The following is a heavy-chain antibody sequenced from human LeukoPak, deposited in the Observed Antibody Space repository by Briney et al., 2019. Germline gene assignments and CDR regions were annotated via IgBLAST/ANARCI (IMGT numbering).Heavy chain of an antibody. J-gene: IGHJ4*02. CDR1: GFTFSTYA. CDR2: ISGSGGST. Sequence: GGSLRLSCAASGFTFSTYAMSWVRQAPGKGLEWVSTISGSGGSTYSADSVRGRFIISRGNSKNTLYLQMNSLSAEDTAVYYCANAHGYGNYEGYWGQGTLVTVSS. CDR3: ANAHGYGNYEGY. D-gene: IGHD4-11*01. V-gene: IGHV3-23*01.